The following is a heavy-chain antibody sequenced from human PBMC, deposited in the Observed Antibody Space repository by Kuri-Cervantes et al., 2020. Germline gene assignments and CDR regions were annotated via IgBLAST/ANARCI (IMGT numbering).Heavy chain of an antibody. D-gene: IGHD2-2*01. CDR1: GYTFTGYY. CDR2: INPNSGAT. CDR3: ATPYCSSTSCPYNWFDP. J-gene: IGHJ5*02. V-gene: IGHV1-2*02. Sequence: GGSLRLSCKASGYTFTGYYMHWVRQAPGQGLEWMGWINPNSGATNYAQKFQGRVTMTRDTSISTAYMELSRLRSDDTAVYYCATPYCSSTSCPYNWFDPWGQGTLVTVSS.